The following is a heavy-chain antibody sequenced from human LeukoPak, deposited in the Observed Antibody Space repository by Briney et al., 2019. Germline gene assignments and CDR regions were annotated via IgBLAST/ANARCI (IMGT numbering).Heavy chain of an antibody. J-gene: IGHJ4*02. V-gene: IGHV1-3*03. CDR3: ARARYSSGRGYFDY. D-gene: IGHD6-19*01. CDR1: GYTFTSYA. Sequence: EASVKVSCKASGYTFTSYAMHWVRQAPGQRLEWMGWINAGNGNTKYSQGFQGRVTITRDTSASTAYMELSSLRSEDMAVYYCARARYSSGRGYFDYWGQGTLVTVSS. CDR2: INAGNGNT.